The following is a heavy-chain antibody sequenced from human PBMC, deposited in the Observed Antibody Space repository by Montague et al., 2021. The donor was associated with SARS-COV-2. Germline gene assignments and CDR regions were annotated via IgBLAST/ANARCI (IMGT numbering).Heavy chain of an antibody. CDR1: GFTFSGTYS. CDR2: ISSSSSTI. Sequence: LSCAASGFTFSGTYSMNWVRQAPGKGLEWVAFISSSSSTIYYADSVKGRFTVSRDNAKNSLYLQMNSLRDEDTAVYYCARASIYYGMDVWGQGTTVAVSS. V-gene: IGHV3-48*02. CDR3: ARASIYYGMDV. D-gene: IGHD3-10*01. J-gene: IGHJ6*02.